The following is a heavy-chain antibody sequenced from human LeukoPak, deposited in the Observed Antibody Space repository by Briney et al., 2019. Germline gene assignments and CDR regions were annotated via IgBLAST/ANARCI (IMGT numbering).Heavy chain of an antibody. CDR1: GFPLSNYW. Sequence: WGSLRLSCAASGFPLSNYWISWVRQAPGKGLQWVANIKQDESEKYYVDSVKGRFIISRDNAGNSLFLQMKSLRADDTAVYYCAGPVFGLVGDYGGQGTALTVPS. J-gene: IGHJ4*01. D-gene: IGHD2-15*01. CDR2: IKQDESEK. V-gene: IGHV3-7*03. CDR3: AGPVFGLVGDY.